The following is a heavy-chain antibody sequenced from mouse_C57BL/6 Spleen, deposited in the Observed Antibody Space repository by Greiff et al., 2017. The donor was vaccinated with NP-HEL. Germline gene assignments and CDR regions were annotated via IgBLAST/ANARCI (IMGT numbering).Heavy chain of an antibody. Sequence: VQLKQSGAELVRPGSSVKMSCKTSGYIFTSYGINWVKQRPGQGLEWIGYLYIGNGYNEYNEKFKGKATLTSDTSSSTAYMQLSSLTSEDSAIYFCARSEIRAWFAYWGQGTLVTVSA. CDR1: GYIFTSYG. J-gene: IGHJ3*01. D-gene: IGHD2-12*01. CDR2: LYIGNGYN. CDR3: ARSEIRAWFAY. V-gene: IGHV1-58*01.